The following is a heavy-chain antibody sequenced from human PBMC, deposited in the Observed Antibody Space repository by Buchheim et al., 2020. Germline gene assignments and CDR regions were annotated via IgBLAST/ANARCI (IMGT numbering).Heavy chain of an antibody. D-gene: IGHD2-21*02. Sequence: EVQLVESGGGLVQPGRSLRLSCTASGFTFGDYAMSWFRQAPGKGLEWVGFIRSKAYGGTTEYAASVKGRFTISRDDSKSIAYLQMNSLKTEDTAVYYCTRDRDEYCGGDCYPDYYYYYYMDVWGKGTT. CDR3: TRDRDEYCGGDCYPDYYYYYYMDV. CDR2: IRSKAYGGTT. V-gene: IGHV3-49*03. CDR1: GFTFGDYA. J-gene: IGHJ6*03.